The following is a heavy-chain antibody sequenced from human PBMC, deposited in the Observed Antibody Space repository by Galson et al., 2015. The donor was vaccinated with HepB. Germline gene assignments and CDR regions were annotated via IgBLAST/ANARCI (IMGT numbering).Heavy chain of an antibody. V-gene: IGHV3-23*01. CDR2: ISGSGGST. Sequence: SLRLSCAASGFTFSSYAMSWVRQAPGKGLEWVSAISGSGGSTYYADSVKGRFTISRDNSKNTLYLQMNSLRAEDTAVYYCAKHEGRLGSGSYLDAFDIWGQGTMVTVSS. D-gene: IGHD3-10*01. J-gene: IGHJ3*02. CDR1: GFTFSSYA. CDR3: AKHEGRLGSGSYLDAFDI.